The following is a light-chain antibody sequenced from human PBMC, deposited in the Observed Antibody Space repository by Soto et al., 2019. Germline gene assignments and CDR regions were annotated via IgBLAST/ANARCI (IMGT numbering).Light chain of an antibody. CDR3: QQYDSSPRT. V-gene: IGKV3-20*01. CDR2: GAS. CDR1: HSVSSNF. Sequence: EIVLTQSPGTLSLSPGERATLSCRTSHSVSSNFLAWYQQKPGQAPRLLISGASNRATGIPDRFSGSGSGTDFTLTISRLEPEDFAVYHCQQYDSSPRTFGQGTKVEIK. J-gene: IGKJ1*01.